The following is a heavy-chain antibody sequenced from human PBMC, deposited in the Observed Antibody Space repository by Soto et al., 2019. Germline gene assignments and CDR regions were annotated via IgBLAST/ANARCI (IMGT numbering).Heavy chain of an antibody. D-gene: IGHD2-8*01. CDR2: LFGNGGGI. Sequence: PGGSLRLSCAASGFTFSTYAMSWVRQAPGKGLEWVSGLFGNGGGISYADSVKGRFTISRDNSNNMLYLQMHSLRVEDTAVYYCAKDRQPDGLWPFDHWGQGTLVTSPQ. V-gene: IGHV3-23*01. CDR1: GFTFSTYA. J-gene: IGHJ4*02. CDR3: AKDRQPDGLWPFDH.